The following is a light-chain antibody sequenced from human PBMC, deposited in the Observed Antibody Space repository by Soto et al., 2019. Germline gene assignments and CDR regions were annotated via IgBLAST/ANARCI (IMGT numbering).Light chain of an antibody. CDR1: QSISSW. Sequence: DIQMTQSPSTLSSYVGDRVTITCRASQSISSWLAWYQHKPGKAPKLLIYDASNLASGVSSRFSGSGSGTEFTLTISSLQPEDFATYFCQQYNSYSRTFGQGTKVEVK. CDR3: QQYNSYSRT. V-gene: IGKV1-5*01. J-gene: IGKJ1*01. CDR2: DAS.